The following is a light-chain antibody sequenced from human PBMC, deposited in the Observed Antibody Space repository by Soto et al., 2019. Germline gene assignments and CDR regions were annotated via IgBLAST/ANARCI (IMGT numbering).Light chain of an antibody. V-gene: IGKV3-15*01. CDR2: SAS. J-gene: IGKJ4*01. CDR3: QQYNKWHLT. Sequence: EIVMTQSTATLSVSQGERATLSCRASESVSSNLAWYQQKPGQAPRLLIYSASARATGIPARFSGSGSGTEFTITISSLQSEDFAVYYCQQYNKWHLTFGGGTKVEIK. CDR1: ESVSSN.